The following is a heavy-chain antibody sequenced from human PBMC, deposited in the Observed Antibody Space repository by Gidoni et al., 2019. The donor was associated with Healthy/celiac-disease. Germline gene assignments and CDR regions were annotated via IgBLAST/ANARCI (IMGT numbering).Heavy chain of an antibody. CDR1: GGAFSSST. CDR3: AREPPRNYDFWSGKGLNWFDP. J-gene: IGHJ5*02. D-gene: IGHD3-3*01. Sequence: QVQLVQSGAEVKKPGSALKVSCNASGGAFSSSTISWLRQAPGQGLEWMGGIIPIFGTANYAQKFQGRVTINAEKSTSTAYMELSSLRYEDTAVYYCAREPPRNYDFWSGKGLNWFDPWGQGTLVTVSS. CDR2: IIPIFGTA. V-gene: IGHV1-69*06.